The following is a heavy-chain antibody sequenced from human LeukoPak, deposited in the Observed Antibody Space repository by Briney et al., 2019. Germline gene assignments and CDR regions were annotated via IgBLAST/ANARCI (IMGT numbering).Heavy chain of an antibody. D-gene: IGHD3-10*01. CDR2: IKQDGSEK. Sequence: GGSLRLSCAASGFIFSTYWMSWVRQAPGKGLEWVANIKQDGSEKYYVDSVKGRFTMSRDNAKNSLYLQMNSLRAEDTALYYCAKEGYGSGSLGYWGQGTLVTVSS. V-gene: IGHV3-7*03. CDR1: GFIFSTYW. CDR3: AKEGYGSGSLGY. J-gene: IGHJ4*02.